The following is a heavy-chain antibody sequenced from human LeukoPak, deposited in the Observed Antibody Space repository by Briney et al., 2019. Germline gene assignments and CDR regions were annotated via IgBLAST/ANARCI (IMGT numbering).Heavy chain of an antibody. CDR2: IRSKANSYAT. D-gene: IGHD3-9*01. Sequence: GGSLRLSCAASGFTFGGSAMHWVRQASGKGLEWVGRIRSKANSYATAYAASVKGRFTISRDDSKNTAYLQMNSLKTEDTAVYYCTRGVFVLRYSLDAFDIWGQGTMVTVSS. CDR3: TRGVFVLRYSLDAFDI. V-gene: IGHV3-73*01. CDR1: GFTFGGSA. J-gene: IGHJ3*02.